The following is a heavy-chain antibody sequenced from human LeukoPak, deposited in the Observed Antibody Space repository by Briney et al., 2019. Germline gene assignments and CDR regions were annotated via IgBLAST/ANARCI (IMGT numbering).Heavy chain of an antibody. J-gene: IGHJ4*02. CDR3: ARNLAGDYDNSGYYLFDY. D-gene: IGHD3-22*01. V-gene: IGHV1-2*02. CDR2: INPNSGDT. CDR1: GYTFTGYY. Sequence: ASVKVSCKASGYTFTGYYMHWVRQAPGQGLEWMGWINPNSGDTNYAQKFQGRVTLTRDTSITTTYMELSRLRSDDTAVYYCARNLAGDYDNSGYYLFDYWGQGTLVTVSS.